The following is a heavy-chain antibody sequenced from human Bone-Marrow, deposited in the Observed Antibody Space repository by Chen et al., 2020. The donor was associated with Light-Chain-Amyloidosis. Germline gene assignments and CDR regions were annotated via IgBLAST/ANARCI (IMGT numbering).Heavy chain of an antibody. J-gene: IGHJ4*02. Sequence: QVQLVESGGGGVQPGTSLRLSCVGSGFPFSSHAMHWVRQAPGRGLEWVAVISFDGRADSVQGLFTVSRDNSKSTLYLQMDSLRPDDTAVYYCARTLRYGHQVYFDYWGQGTLVTVSS. CDR2: ISFDG. CDR3: ARTLRYGHQVYFDY. D-gene: IGHD3-9*01. CDR1: GFPFSSHA. V-gene: IGHV3-30*04.